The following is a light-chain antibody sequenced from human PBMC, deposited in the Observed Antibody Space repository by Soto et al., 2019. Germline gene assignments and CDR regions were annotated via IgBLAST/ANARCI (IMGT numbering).Light chain of an antibody. CDR2: AAS. CDR3: QQYGTSLLI. J-gene: IGKJ4*01. V-gene: IGKV3-20*01. CDR1: QTVSSSY. Sequence: EVVLTQSPGTLSLSPGERVTLSCRASQTVSSSYIAWYQQKPGQAPRLLIYAASSRATGIPDRFSGSGSGTDFSVTISRLEPEDFAVYYCQQYGTSLLIFGGGTKVEIK.